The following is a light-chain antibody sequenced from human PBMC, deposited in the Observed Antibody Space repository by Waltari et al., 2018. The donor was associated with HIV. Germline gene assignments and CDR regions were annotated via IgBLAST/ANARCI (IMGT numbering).Light chain of an antibody. CDR1: DSNIGKNT. J-gene: IGLJ2*01. CDR3: AAWDDSLNGLI. CDR2: LNK. Sequence: QSVLTQSPSVSGTPGHRVIISCSGSDSNIGKNTLNWYQQVTGMAPKLLIYLNKQRPSGVPDRFSGSKSGTSGSLAISGLQSEDEADYYCAAWDDSLNGLIFGGGTRLTVL. V-gene: IGLV1-44*01.